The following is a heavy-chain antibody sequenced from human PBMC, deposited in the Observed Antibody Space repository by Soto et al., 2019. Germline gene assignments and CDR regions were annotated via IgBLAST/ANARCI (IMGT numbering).Heavy chain of an antibody. CDR3: ARVVNSKLAFAY. CDR1: GGSISSGGYY. Sequence: QVQLQESGPGLVKPSQTLSLTCTVSGGSISSGGYYWSWIRQHPGKGLEWIGYIYYSGRTYYNPSLKSRVTISVVTSKNPLALRRSSGTAAYTAVSYCARVVNSKLAFAYWGQGPLVTVSS. CDR2: IYYSGRT. D-gene: IGHD6-13*01. V-gene: IGHV4-31*03. J-gene: IGHJ4*02.